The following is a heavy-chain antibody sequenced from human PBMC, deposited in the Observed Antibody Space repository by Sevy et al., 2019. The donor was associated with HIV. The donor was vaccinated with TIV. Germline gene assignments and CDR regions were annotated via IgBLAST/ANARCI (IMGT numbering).Heavy chain of an antibody. CDR3: ITDPGYRGYDEEVINYYYYGMDV. CDR2: IKSKTDGGTI. Sequence: GGSLRLSCAASGFTFSSAWMSWVRLAPGKGLEWVGRIKSKTDGGTIDYAAPVKGRFTISREDSKNTLYLEMNSRKSEDKAVYYCITDPGYRGYDEEVINYYYYGMDVWGQGTTVTVSS. D-gene: IGHD5-12*01. V-gene: IGHV3-15*01. J-gene: IGHJ6*02. CDR1: GFTFSSAW.